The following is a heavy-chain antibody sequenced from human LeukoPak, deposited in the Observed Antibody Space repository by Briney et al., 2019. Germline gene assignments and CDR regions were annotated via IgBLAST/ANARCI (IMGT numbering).Heavy chain of an antibody. V-gene: IGHV4-4*07. D-gene: IGHD3-3*01. J-gene: IGHJ3*02. CDR3: ARDPKITIFGVDDDAFDI. CDR2: IYTSGST. CDR1: GGSISSYY. Sequence: PSETLSLTCTVSGGSISSYYWSWIRQPAGKGLEWIGRIYTSGSTNYNPSLKSRVTMSVDTSKNQFSLKLSSVTAADTAVYYCARDPKITIFGVDDDAFDIWGQGTMVTVSS.